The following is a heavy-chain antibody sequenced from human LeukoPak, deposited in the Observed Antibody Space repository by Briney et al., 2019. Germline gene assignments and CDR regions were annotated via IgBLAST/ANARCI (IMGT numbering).Heavy chain of an antibody. CDR1: GFTFIDYD. Sequence: PGGSLRLSCAASGFTFIDYDMHWVRQGIGKGLEWVSAIGIRGDTHYSGSMKGRFTISRENAESSLYLQMNSLRAEDTAVYYCARGGIQVSGIDEFDYWGQGTLVTVSS. CDR2: IGIRGDT. J-gene: IGHJ4*02. V-gene: IGHV3-13*01. D-gene: IGHD6-19*01. CDR3: ARGGIQVSGIDEFDY.